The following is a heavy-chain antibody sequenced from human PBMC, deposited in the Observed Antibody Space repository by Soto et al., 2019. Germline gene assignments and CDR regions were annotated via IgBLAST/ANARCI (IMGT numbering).Heavy chain of an antibody. J-gene: IGHJ4*02. CDR3: SKVKRIYRSGYYYCFDY. D-gene: IGHD3-22*01. Sequence: RLSCAALEFPFSIYGMLWVRQAPGKGLEWVAVISYDGSNKYYADSVKGRFTISRDNSKNTMYLQMNSLRAEDTAVYYCSKVKRIYRSGYYYCFDYWGQGTLVTVSS. V-gene: IGHV3-30*18. CDR2: ISYDGSNK. CDR1: EFPFSIYG.